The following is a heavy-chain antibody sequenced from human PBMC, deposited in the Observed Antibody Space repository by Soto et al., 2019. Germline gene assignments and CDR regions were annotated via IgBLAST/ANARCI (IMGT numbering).Heavy chain of an antibody. D-gene: IGHD3-3*01. J-gene: IGHJ5*02. CDR3: AKVNDFWTGYYSTNWFDP. V-gene: IGHV4-59*01. Sequence: SETLSLTCTVSGGSISSYYWSWIRQPPGKGLEWIGYIYYSGSTNYNPSLKSRVTISVDTSKNQFSLKLSSVTAADTAVYYCAKVNDFWTGYYSTNWFDPWGQATLVTVSS. CDR1: GGSISSYY. CDR2: IYYSGST.